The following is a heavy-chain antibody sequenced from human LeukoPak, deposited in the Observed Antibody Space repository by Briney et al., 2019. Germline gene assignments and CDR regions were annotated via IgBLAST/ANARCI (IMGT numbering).Heavy chain of an antibody. Sequence: SETLSLTCTVSGGSISSYYWSWIRQPPGKGLEWIGYIYYSGSTNYNPSLKSRVTISVDMSKNQFSLKLSSVTAADTAVYYCASHVDTDGMDVWGQGTTVTVSS. D-gene: IGHD5-18*01. CDR1: GGSISSYY. V-gene: IGHV4-59*01. CDR2: IYYSGST. J-gene: IGHJ6*02. CDR3: ASHVDTDGMDV.